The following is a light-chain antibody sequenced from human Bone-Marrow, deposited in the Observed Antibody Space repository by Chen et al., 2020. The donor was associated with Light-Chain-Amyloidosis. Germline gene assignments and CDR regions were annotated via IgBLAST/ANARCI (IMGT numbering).Light chain of an antibody. J-gene: IGLJ1*01. CDR2: EVS. CDR1: SSDGGGYNF. CDR3: NSYACWYDFV. V-gene: IGLV2-8*01. Sequence: QSALTQPPSASGSPGQSVTISCSGTSSDGGGYNFVSWYQQHPGKAPKLLIYEVSKRPSGVPDSFSGSKFGNTASVTVSGLQAEDDADYYCNSYACWYDFVFGTGTKVTVL.